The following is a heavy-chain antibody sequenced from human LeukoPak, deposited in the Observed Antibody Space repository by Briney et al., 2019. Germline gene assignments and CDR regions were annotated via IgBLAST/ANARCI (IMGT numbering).Heavy chain of an antibody. D-gene: IGHD5-12*01. CDR2: ISSNGGST. CDR1: GFTFSSYA. V-gene: IGHV3-64*01. CDR3: AILRGNYDYGSSPVN. Sequence: PGGSLRLSCAASGFTFSSYAMHWVRQAPGKGLEYVSAISSNGGSTYYANSVKGRFTISRDNSKNTLYLQMGSLRAEDTAVYYCAILRGNYDYGSSPVNWGQGTLVTVSS. J-gene: IGHJ4*02.